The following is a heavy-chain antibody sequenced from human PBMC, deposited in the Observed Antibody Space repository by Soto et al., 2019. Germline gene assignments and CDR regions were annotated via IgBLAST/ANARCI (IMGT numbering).Heavy chain of an antibody. CDR3: ARGYSSGWLIDY. V-gene: IGHV4-59*01. J-gene: IGHJ4*02. CDR1: GGSSSSYY. Sequence: PSLTCTVSGGSSSSYYWSWIRQPPGKGLEWIGYIYYSGSTNYNPSLKSRVTISVDTSKNQFSLKLSSVTAADTAVYYCARGYSSGWLIDYWRQGTLVTVSS. D-gene: IGHD6-19*01. CDR2: IYYSGST.